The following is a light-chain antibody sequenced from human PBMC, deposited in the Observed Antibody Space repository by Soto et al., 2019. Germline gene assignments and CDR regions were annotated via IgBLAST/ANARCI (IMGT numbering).Light chain of an antibody. Sequence: DIQLTQSPSFLSASVGDRVTITCRASQGISSYLAWYQQKPGKAPKLLIYAASTLQSGVPSRFSGSGSGTEFTLTISSLQPEDFATDYCQQLNSYRTFGQGTKVDIK. CDR1: QGISSY. CDR2: AAS. J-gene: IGKJ1*01. CDR3: QQLNSYRT. V-gene: IGKV1-9*01.